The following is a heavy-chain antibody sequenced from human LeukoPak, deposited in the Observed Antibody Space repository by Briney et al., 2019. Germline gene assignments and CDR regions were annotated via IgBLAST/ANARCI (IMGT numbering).Heavy chain of an antibody. CDR1: GYTFTGYY. D-gene: IGHD6-19*01. CDR2: INPNSGGT. J-gene: IGHJ4*02. Sequence: ASVKVYCKASGYTFTGYYMHWVRQAPGQGLEWMGWINPNSGGTNYAQKFQGRVTMTRDTSISTAYMELSRLRSDDTAVYYCARSIAVAGHFDYWGQGTLVTVSS. V-gene: IGHV1-2*02. CDR3: ARSIAVAGHFDY.